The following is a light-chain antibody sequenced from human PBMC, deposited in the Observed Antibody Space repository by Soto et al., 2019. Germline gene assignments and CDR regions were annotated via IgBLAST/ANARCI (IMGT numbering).Light chain of an antibody. CDR2: GPS. CDR1: QRVTSNS. Sequence: ELVLTQSPATMSLSPGERATLSGRASQRVTSNSLAWYQQKSGQETRLVFYGPSYRDNGIPERFSGSGSGKYFTLTLSRLEPDDLAVYSCQQYGTSPPINFGQGTRLAIK. CDR3: QQYGTSPPIN. J-gene: IGKJ5*01. V-gene: IGKV3-20*01.